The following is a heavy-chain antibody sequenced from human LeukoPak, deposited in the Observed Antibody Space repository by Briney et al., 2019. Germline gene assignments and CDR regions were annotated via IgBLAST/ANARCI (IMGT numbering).Heavy chain of an antibody. CDR1: GGSISSSSYY. V-gene: IGHV4-39*07. J-gene: IGHJ3*02. Sequence: SETLSLTCTVSGGSISSSSYYWGWIRQPPGKGLEWIGSIYYSGSTYYNPSLKSRVTISVDTSKNHFSLKLSSVTAADTAVYYCARVVGFYGDYGGDAFDIWGQGTMVTVSS. CDR2: IYYSGST. D-gene: IGHD4-17*01. CDR3: ARVVGFYGDYGGDAFDI.